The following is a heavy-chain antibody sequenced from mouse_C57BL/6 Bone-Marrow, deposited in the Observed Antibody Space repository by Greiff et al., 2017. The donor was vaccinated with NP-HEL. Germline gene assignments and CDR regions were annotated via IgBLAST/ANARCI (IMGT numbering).Heavy chain of an antibody. CDR1: GYAFSSYW. D-gene: IGHD2-5*01. CDR3: ARGYYSNSWFAY. V-gene: IGHV1-80*01. Sequence: VMLVESGAELVKPGASVKISCKASGYAFSSYWMNWVKQRPGKGLEWIGQIYPGDGDTNYNGKFKGKATLTADKSSSTAYMQLSSLTSEDSAVYFCARGYYSNSWFAYWGQGTLVTVSA. CDR2: IYPGDGDT. J-gene: IGHJ3*01.